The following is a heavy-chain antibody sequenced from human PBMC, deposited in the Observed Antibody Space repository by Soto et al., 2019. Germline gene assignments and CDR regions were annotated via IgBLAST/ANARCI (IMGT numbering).Heavy chain of an antibody. CDR3: AGVRIGVDV. CDR1: GFTFSSYS. J-gene: IGHJ6*02. CDR2: ISSGSTTI. V-gene: IGHV3-48*02. Sequence: EVQLVESGGGLVQSGGSLRLSCAASGFTFSSYSMSWVRQAPGKGLEWVSYISSGSTTIYYADSVKGRFTISRDNAKNSLYLQMNSLGDEDTAVYYCAGVRIGVDVWGQGTTVTVSS. D-gene: IGHD3-10*01.